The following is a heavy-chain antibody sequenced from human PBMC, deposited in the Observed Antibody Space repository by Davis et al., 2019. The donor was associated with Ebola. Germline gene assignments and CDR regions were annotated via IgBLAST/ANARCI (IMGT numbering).Heavy chain of an antibody. CDR1: GGTFSSYA. D-gene: IGHD2-15*01. CDR2: IIPIFGTA. CDR3: ASADGGSEAFDI. Sequence: SVKVSCKASGGTFSSYAISWVRQAPGQGLEWRGGIIPIFGTANYAQKFQGRVTITADESTSTAYMELSSLRSEDTAVYYCASADGGSEAFDIWGQGTMVTVSS. J-gene: IGHJ3*02. V-gene: IGHV1-69*13.